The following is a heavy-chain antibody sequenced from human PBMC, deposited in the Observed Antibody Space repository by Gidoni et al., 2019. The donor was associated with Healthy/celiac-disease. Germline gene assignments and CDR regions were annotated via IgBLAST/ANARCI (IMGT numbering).Heavy chain of an antibody. CDR1: GYTFTSYG. CDR3: ASTLAAAGKY. CDR2: ISAYKDNT. J-gene: IGHJ4*02. V-gene: IGHV1-18*01. Sequence: QVQLVQSGAEVKKPRASVKVSCKGSGYTFTSYGISWVRQAPGQGLEWMGWISAYKDNTNDGQKLQGRVTMTTDTSTSTAYMELRSLRSDDTAVYYCASTLAAAGKYWGQGTLVTVSS. D-gene: IGHD6-13*01.